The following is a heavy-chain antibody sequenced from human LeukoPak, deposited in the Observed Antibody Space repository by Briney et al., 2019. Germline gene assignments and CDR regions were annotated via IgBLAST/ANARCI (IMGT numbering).Heavy chain of an antibody. D-gene: IGHD2-2*01. CDR1: GFTFSSYS. V-gene: IGHV3-21*01. CDR2: ISSSSYI. J-gene: IGHJ6*03. Sequence: PGGSLRLSCAASGFTFSSYSMNWVRQAPGKGLEWVSSISSSSYIYYADSVKGRFTISRDNAKNSLYLQMNSLRAEDTAVYYCAREGYCSSTSCHETVYYMDVWGKGTTVTVSS. CDR3: AREGYCSSTSCHETVYYMDV.